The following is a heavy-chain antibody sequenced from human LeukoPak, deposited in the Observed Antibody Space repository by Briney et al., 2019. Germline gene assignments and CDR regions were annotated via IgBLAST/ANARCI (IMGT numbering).Heavy chain of an antibody. J-gene: IGHJ4*02. CDR2: VSRSGGAT. CDR3: AKTTYYDFRSDYPEYYFDY. V-gene: IGHV3-23*01. CDR1: GFSFTSYA. D-gene: IGHD3-3*01. Sequence: GGSLRLSCAASGFSFTSYAMSWVRQAQGKGLEWVSAVSRSGGATYYADSVKGRFTISRDNSKSTVYLEMNSLRAEDTAVYYCAKTTYYDFRSDYPEYYFDYWGQGTLVTVSS.